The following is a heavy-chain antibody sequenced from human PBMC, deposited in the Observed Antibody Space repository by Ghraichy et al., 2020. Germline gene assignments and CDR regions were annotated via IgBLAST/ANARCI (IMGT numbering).Heavy chain of an antibody. Sequence: GESLNISCAASGFTFASCAMTWVRQAPGKGLEWVSGISGSGGTTYYADSVKGRFSISRDNSKNTLYLQMNSLRAEDTAVYYCAKGMGSNVWYGSGDYWGQGTLVTVSS. J-gene: IGHJ4*02. D-gene: IGHD6-13*01. CDR1: GFTFASCA. V-gene: IGHV3-23*01. CDR3: AKGMGSNVWYGSGDY. CDR2: ISGSGGTT.